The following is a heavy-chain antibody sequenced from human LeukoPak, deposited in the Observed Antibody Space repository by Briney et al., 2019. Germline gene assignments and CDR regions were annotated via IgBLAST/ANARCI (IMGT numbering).Heavy chain of an antibody. Sequence: GGSLRLSCVASGFTFSSNDMSWVRQAPGKGLEWVSIFSERGGRTYYADSVKGRFTISRENSKNTLYLQMNSVRAEDTAVYYCAKGGIAAAGTSLYFDYWGRGTLVTVSS. CDR3: AKGGIAAAGTSLYFDY. J-gene: IGHJ4*02. CDR2: FSERGGRT. CDR1: GFTFSSND. V-gene: IGHV3-23*01. D-gene: IGHD6-13*01.